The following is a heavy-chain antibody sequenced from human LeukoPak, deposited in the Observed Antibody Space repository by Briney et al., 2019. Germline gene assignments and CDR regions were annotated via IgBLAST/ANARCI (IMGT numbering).Heavy chain of an antibody. CDR1: GGSISSSSYY. V-gene: IGHV4-61*01. CDR2: IYYSGSI. J-gene: IGHJ4*02. D-gene: IGHD3-22*01. CDR3: ARENPSGYYNRPIDY. Sequence: SETLSLTCTVSGGSISSSSYYWGWIRQPPGKGLEWIGDIYYSGSIKYNPSLKSRVTMSVDTSKNQFSLKLSSVTAADTAIYYCARENPSGYYNRPIDYWGQGTLVTVSS.